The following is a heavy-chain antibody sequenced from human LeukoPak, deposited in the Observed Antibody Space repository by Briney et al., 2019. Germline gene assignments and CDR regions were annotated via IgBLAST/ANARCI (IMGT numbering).Heavy chain of an antibody. V-gene: IGHV3-21*01. J-gene: IGHJ6*02. D-gene: IGHD5-24*01. CDR1: GFTFSTYS. CDR3: AKDLDVSRRDVCGMDV. CDR2: ISSSSSYI. Sequence: GGSLRLSCAASGFTFSTYSMNWVRQAPGKGLEWVSSISSSSSYIYYADSVKGRFTISRDNAKNSLYLQLNSLRAEDTAVYYCAKDLDVSRRDVCGMDVWGQGTTVTVSS.